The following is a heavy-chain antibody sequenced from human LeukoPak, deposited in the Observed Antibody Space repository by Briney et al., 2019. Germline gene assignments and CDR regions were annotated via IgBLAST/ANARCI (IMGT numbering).Heavy chain of an antibody. V-gene: IGHV4-30-2*01. D-gene: IGHD5-18*01. J-gene: IGHJ4*02. CDR2: IYHSGST. CDR1: GGSISSGGYS. CDR3: ARGDTAMAVFDY. Sequence: SQTLSLTCAVSGGSISSGGYSWSWIRQPPGKGLEWIGYIYHSGSTYYNPSLKSRVTISVDRSKNQFSLKLSSVTAADTAVYYCARGDTAMAVFDYWGQGTLVTVSS.